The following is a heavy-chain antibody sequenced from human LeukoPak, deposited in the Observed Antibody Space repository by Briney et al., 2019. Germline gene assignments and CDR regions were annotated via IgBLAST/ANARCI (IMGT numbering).Heavy chain of an antibody. D-gene: IGHD4-17*01. CDR2: FDPEDGET. CDR3: ATGTTVTTWGAFDI. Sequence: ASVKASCKVSGYTLTELSMHWVRQAPGKGLEWMGGFDPEDGETIYAQKFQGRVTMTEDTSTDTAYMELSSLRSEDTAVYYCATGTTVTTWGAFDIWGQGTMVTVSS. CDR1: GYTLTELS. J-gene: IGHJ3*02. V-gene: IGHV1-24*01.